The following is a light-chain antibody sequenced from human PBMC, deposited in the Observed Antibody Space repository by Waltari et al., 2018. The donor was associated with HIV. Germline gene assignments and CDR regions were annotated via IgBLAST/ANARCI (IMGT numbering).Light chain of an antibody. CDR1: RSNIGSTY. CDR2: RHK. CDR3: ATWDDSLL. J-gene: IGLJ2*01. V-gene: IGLV1-47*01. Sequence: QSVLTQPPYASGTPGQGVTIPCSGSRSNIGSTYVYWYQQLPGTAPKLLIYRHKQRPSVVPYRFSGSKSGTSASLSISGLRSEDEADYYCATWDDSLLFGGGTKLTVL.